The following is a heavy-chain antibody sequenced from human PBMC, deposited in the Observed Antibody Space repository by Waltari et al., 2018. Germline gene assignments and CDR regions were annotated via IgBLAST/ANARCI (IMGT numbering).Heavy chain of an antibody. V-gene: IGHV3-30*18. J-gene: IGHJ3*01. CDR2: VCCDRRDR. Sequence: QVHLVESGGGVVQPGRCLRLSRQASGCSFSSFGKHWVHQAPGKGWDLVTGVCCDRRDRCYAESVKCRFTIYRDECNNEGYSQMNSLRHADTAVYDCAKVPTDSKSAREAHPAFDVWGQGTVCTVS. D-gene: IGHD4-4*01. CDR1: GCSFSSFG. CDR3: AKVPTDSKSAREAHPAFDV.